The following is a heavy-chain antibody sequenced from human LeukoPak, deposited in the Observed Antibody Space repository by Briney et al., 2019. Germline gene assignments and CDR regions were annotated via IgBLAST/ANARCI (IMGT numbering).Heavy chain of an antibody. CDR3: ARTHSGSYYVFHFDY. Sequence: ASVKVSCKASGYTFTSYGISWVRQAPGQGLEWMGWISAYNGNTNYAQKLQGRVTMTTDTSTSTAYMELRSLRSDDTAVYYCARTHSGSYYVFHFDYWGQGTLVTVSS. J-gene: IGHJ4*02. CDR2: ISAYNGNT. V-gene: IGHV1-18*01. CDR1: GYTFTSYG. D-gene: IGHD1-26*01.